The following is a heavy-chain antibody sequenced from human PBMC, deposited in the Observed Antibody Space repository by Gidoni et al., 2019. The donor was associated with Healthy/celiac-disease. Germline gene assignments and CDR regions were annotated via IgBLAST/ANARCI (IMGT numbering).Heavy chain of an antibody. CDR1: GGSFSGYY. V-gene: IGHV4-34*01. J-gene: IGHJ4*02. D-gene: IGHD3-16*01. CDR3: ARAGSHGGDY. CDR2: INHSGST. Sequence: VQLPQWCSGLLTPSDTLSLTCAVYGGSFSGYYCSWIRQPPGKGLEWIGEINHSGSTNYNPSRKSRVTISVDTSKNQFYLKLSAVTAADTAVYYCARAGSHGGDYGGQGTLVTVSS.